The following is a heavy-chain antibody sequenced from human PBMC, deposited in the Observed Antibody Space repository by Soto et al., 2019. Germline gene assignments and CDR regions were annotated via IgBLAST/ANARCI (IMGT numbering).Heavy chain of an antibody. V-gene: IGHV4-34*01. CDR2: INHSEST. CDR3: ARGRGRKGSGSHRPWFDP. Sequence: QVQLQQWGAGLLKPSETLSLTCAVYGGSFSGYYWSWIRQPPGKGLEWMGQINHSESTNYNPSRKSRVTISVDTSKNQFSLKLGSVTAADTAVYYCARGRGRKGSGSHRPWFDPWGQGTLVTVSS. CDR1: GGSFSGYY. J-gene: IGHJ5*02. D-gene: IGHD3-10*01.